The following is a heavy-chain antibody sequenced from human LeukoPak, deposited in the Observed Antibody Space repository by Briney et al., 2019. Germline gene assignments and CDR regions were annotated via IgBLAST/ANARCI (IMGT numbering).Heavy chain of an antibody. CDR3: AREYYFDSTGYLY. D-gene: IGHD3-22*01. Sequence: SETLSLTCTVSGGSIGTYYWSWIRQPPGKGLEWIGYIYHSGDTKYNPSLKSRVTISVDTSKNQFSLKLSSVTAADTAVYYCAREYYFDSTGYLYWGQGILVTVSS. CDR1: GGSIGTYY. CDR2: IYHSGDT. J-gene: IGHJ4*02. V-gene: IGHV4-4*08.